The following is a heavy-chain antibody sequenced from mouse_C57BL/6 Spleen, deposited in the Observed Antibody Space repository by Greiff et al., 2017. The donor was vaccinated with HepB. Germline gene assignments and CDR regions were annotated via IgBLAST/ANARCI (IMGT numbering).Heavy chain of an antibody. J-gene: IGHJ4*01. CDR2: IHPNSGST. Sequence: QVQLQQPGAELVKPGASVKLSCKASGYTFTSYWMHWVKQRPGQGLEWIGMIHPNSGSTNYNEKFKSKATLTVDKSSSTAYMQLSSLTSEDSAVYYCARGGIYYDLPYAMDYWGQGTSVTVSS. D-gene: IGHD2-4*01. CDR1: GYTFTSYW. V-gene: IGHV1-64*01. CDR3: ARGGIYYDLPYAMDY.